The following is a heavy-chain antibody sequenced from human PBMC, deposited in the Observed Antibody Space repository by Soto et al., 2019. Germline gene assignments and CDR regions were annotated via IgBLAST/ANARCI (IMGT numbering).Heavy chain of an antibody. CDR2: ISAYNGNT. J-gene: IGHJ5*02. V-gene: IGHV1-18*01. Sequence: QVQLVQSGAEVKKPGSSVKVSCKASGGTFSTYAIDWVRQAPGQGLEWMGWISAYNGNTNYAQKLQGRVTMTTDTSTSTAYMELRSLRSDDTAVYYCARSPGFLEWSRPPRGYWFDPWGQGTLVTVSS. CDR1: GGTFSTYA. CDR3: ARSPGFLEWSRPPRGYWFDP. D-gene: IGHD3-3*01.